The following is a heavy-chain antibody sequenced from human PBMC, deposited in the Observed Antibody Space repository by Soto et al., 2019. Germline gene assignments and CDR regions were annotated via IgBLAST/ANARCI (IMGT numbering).Heavy chain of an antibody. CDR1: GFTFSGFW. Sequence: GGSLRLSCTASGFTFSGFWMHWVRQAPGKGLVWVSRIASDVSATIYADSVEGRFTISRDNAKNTLYLQMNSLRADDSAVYYCARGSPAAGGIDYWGQGTLVTVSS. J-gene: IGHJ4*02. CDR3: ARGSPAAGGIDY. V-gene: IGHV3-74*01. CDR2: IASDVSAT. D-gene: IGHD3-16*01.